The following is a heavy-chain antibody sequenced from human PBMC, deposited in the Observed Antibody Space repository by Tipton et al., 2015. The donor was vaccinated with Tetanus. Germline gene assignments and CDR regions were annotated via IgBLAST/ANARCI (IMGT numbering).Heavy chain of an antibody. Sequence: TLSLTCTVSGASISSGGYYWSWIRQHPGKGLEWVGYIYYSGSTYYNPSLKSRVTISVDTSKNQFSLKLSSVTAADTAVYYCARAEYSSGWFSTDRDYYYGMDVWGQGTTVTVSS. CDR2: IYYSGST. D-gene: IGHD6-19*01. J-gene: IGHJ6*02. CDR3: ARAEYSSGWFSTDRDYYYGMDV. V-gene: IGHV4-31*03. CDR1: GASISSGGYY.